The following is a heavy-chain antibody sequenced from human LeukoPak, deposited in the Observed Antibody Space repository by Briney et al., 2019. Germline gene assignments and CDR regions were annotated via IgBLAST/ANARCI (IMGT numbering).Heavy chain of an antibody. J-gene: IGHJ6*03. Sequence: PSETLSLPCTVSGGSINSHTYYWGWIRQTPGKGLEWIGHIYYSGSPYYNASLQSRVTIYVDSSKNQFSLSLTSGTTADTAVYYCARMLRGGILGPNYYAYHMDGWGKGTTVTVSS. CDR2: IYYSGSP. CDR1: GGSINSHTYY. D-gene: IGHD3-10*01. CDR3: ARMLRGGILGPNYYAYHMDG. V-gene: IGHV4-39*01.